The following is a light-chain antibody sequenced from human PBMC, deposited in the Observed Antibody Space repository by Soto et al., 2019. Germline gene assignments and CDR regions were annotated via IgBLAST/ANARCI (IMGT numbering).Light chain of an antibody. V-gene: IGKV3-20*01. J-gene: IGKJ1*01. CDR3: QQYGTPPMWT. CDR1: QSVRNNW. Sequence: ESVLTQSPGTLSLSPGERATLSCGASQSVRNNWLSWYQQKPGQAPRLLIYRASSRATGVPDRFSGSGSGTDFTLTISSLEPEDFAVYYCQQYGTPPMWTFGQGTKVEIK. CDR2: RAS.